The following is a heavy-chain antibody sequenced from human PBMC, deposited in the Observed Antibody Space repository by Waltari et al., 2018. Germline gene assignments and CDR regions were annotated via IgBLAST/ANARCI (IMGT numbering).Heavy chain of an antibody. Sequence: QVQLVQSGAEVKKPGASVKVSCKPSVSTFTGYYMPWARQAPGQGLEWMGRINPNSGGTNYAQKVQGRVTMTRDTSISTAYMELSRLRSDDTAVYYCARGQTQWSLGVGYWGQGTLVTVSS. D-gene: IGHD2-8*01. V-gene: IGHV1-2*06. CDR3: ARGQTQWSLGVGY. CDR2: INPNSGGT. CDR1: VSTFTGYY. J-gene: IGHJ4*02.